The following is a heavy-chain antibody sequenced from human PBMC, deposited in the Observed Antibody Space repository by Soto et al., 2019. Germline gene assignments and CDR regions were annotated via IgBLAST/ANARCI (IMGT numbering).Heavy chain of an antibody. J-gene: IGHJ6*02. V-gene: IGHV3-7*01. CDR2: IKQDGSEK. CDR1: GFTFSSYW. Sequence: EVQLVESGGGLVQPGGSLRLSCAASGFTFSSYWMSWVRQAPGKGLEWVANIKQDGSEKYYVDSVKGRFTISRDNAKNSLYLQMNSLRAEDTAVYYCARVHGWLHTFLGYYGMDVWGQGTTVTVSS. D-gene: IGHD5-12*01. CDR3: ARVHGWLHTFLGYYGMDV.